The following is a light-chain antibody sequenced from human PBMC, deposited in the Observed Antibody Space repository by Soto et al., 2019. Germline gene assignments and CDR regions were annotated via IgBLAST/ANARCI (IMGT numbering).Light chain of an antibody. J-gene: IGKJ5*01. CDR3: QQSYSTPFT. CDR2: AAS. CDR1: QSISSY. Sequence: DIQLTQSPSSLSASAGDRVTITCRASQSISSYLNWYQQKPGKAPKLLIYAASSLQSGVPSRFSGSGSGTDFTLTISSLKPEDFATYYCQQSYSTPFTFGPGTRLEI. V-gene: IGKV1-39*01.